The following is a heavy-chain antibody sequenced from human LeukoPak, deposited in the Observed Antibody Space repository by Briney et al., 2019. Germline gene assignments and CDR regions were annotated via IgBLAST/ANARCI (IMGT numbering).Heavy chain of an antibody. V-gene: IGHV5-51*01. J-gene: IGHJ4*02. Sequence: GESLKISCKISGYSFANNWIAWGRHMPGKGLGGMGMIYPGDSDTRYSSSFQGQVTLSFDKSLNTAYVQWSSLTAPETAMYFWGTLPTIVAFDNWGQGTLDTVSS. CDR2: IYPGDSDT. CDR1: GYSFANNW. CDR3: GTLPTIVAFDN. D-gene: IGHD2-21*01.